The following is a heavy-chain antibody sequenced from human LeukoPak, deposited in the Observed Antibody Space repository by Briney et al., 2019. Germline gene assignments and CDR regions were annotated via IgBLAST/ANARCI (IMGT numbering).Heavy chain of an antibody. J-gene: IGHJ5*02. D-gene: IGHD2/OR15-2a*01. CDR2: IYSGGST. CDR3: ASGGVLLS. CDR1: GFTFNSYA. V-gene: IGHV3-NL1*01. Sequence: GGSLRLSCAASGFTFNSYAMHWVRQAPGKGLEWVSVIYSGGSTYYADSVKGRFTISRDNSKNTLYLQMNSLRAEDTAVYYCASGGVLLSWGQGTLVTVSS.